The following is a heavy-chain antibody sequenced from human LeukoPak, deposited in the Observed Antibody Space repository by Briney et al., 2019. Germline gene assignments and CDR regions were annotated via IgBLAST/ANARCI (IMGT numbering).Heavy chain of an antibody. D-gene: IGHD3-9*01. Sequence: PSETLSLTCTVSGGSISSGSYYGSWIRQPAGKGLEWIGRIYTSGSTNYNPSLKSRVTISVDTSKNQFSLKLSSVTAADTAVYYCASGKYDILTGYGEPFDYWGQGTLVTVSS. V-gene: IGHV4-61*02. CDR2: IYTSGST. CDR3: ASGKYDILTGYGEPFDY. J-gene: IGHJ4*02. CDR1: GGSISSGSYY.